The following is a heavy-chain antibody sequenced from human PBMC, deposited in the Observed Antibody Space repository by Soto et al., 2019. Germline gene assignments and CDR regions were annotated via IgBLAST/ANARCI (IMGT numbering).Heavy chain of an antibody. J-gene: IGHJ5*02. V-gene: IGHV1-69*13. CDR1: GGTFSSYA. Sequence: SVKVSCKASGGTFSSYAISWVRQAPGQGLEWMGGIIPIFGTANYAQKFQGRVTITADESTSTAYMELSSLRSEDTAVYYCARVDRLPAALNWFDPWGQGTLVTVSS. CDR3: ARVDRLPAALNWFDP. CDR2: IIPIFGTA. D-gene: IGHD2-2*01.